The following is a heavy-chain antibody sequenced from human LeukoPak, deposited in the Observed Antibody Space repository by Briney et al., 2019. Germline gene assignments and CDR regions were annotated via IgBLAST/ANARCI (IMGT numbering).Heavy chain of an antibody. D-gene: IGHD2-2*01. CDR3: ARDPRWLTPDCTSTSCYENYFDP. CDR2: IYHSGSA. J-gene: IGHJ5*02. V-gene: IGHV4-38-2*02. Sequence: SETLSFTCGVSGYSISSGYQWAWIRQSPGKGLEWIGSIYHSGSAHYNPSLKSRVTISVETSKNQFSLNMYSVTAADTAVYYCARDPRWLTPDCTSTSCYENYFDPWGQGTLVTVSS. CDR1: GYSISSGYQ.